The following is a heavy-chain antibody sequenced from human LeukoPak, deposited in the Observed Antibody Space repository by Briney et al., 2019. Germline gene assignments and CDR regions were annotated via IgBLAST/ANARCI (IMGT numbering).Heavy chain of an antibody. CDR2: IRSKAYGGTT. Sequence: GVLRLSCAASGFTFSNAWMSWVRQAPGKGLEWVGFIRSKAYGGTTEYAASVKGRFTISRDDSKSIAYLQMNSLKTEDTAVYYCTREFMITSDYWGQGTLVTVSS. CDR3: TREFMITSDY. D-gene: IGHD3-16*01. CDR1: GFTFSNAW. J-gene: IGHJ4*02. V-gene: IGHV3-49*04.